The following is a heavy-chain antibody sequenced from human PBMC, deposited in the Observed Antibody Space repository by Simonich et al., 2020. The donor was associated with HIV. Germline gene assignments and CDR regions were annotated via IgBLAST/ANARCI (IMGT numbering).Heavy chain of an antibody. CDR3: ARGRRWAYY. V-gene: IGHV4-34*01. Sequence: QVQLQQWGAGLLKPSETLSLTCAVYGGPSSYYSRWVRQPPVKGLEGIGEGNHSESTKYNPSLRSRVSISVGTSKNQFSLKLSSVPAADTAVYYCARGRRWAYYWGQGTLVTVSS. J-gene: IGHJ4*02. CDR1: GGPSSYY. CDR2: GNHSEST. D-gene: IGHD6-13*01.